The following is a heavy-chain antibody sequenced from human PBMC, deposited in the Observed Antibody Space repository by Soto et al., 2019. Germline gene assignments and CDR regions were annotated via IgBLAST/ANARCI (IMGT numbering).Heavy chain of an antibody. V-gene: IGHV1-69*02. J-gene: IGHJ5*02. D-gene: IGHD2-2*01. CDR1: GGTFSSYT. Sequence: ASVKVSCKASGGTFSSYTISWVRQAPGQGLEWMGRIIPILGIANYAQKFQGRVTITADKSTSTAYMELSSLRSEDTAVYYCARNRRDIVVVPAANEWDNWFDPWGQGTLVTVSS. CDR3: ARNRRDIVVVPAANEWDNWFDP. CDR2: IIPILGIA.